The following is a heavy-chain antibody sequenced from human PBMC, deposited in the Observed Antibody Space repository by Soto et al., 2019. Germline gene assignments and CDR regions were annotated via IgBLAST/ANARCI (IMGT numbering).Heavy chain of an antibody. V-gene: IGHV3-23*01. D-gene: IGHD2-15*01. CDR3: AKADGQHWLLPHLEN. CDR1: GFNFNKYA. J-gene: IGHJ4*02. Sequence: EVQLLESGGGLVRPGESLRLSCAASGFNFNKYAMSWVRQAPGEGLEWVSGISCCGGTASYAVSVKGRFTIARDDAKNTLYLDMNSLRVEDTAEYYCAKADGQHWLLPHLENWGRGTLVTVS. CDR2: ISCCGGTA.